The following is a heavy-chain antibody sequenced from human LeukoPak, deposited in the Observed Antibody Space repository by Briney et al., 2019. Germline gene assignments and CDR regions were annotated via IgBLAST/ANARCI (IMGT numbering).Heavy chain of an antibody. Sequence: GGSLRLSCAASGFIFSSYSMNWVRQAPGKGLEWISFISSVSSTIFYADSVKGRFNISRDNVKNSLYLQMNGLRAEDTAVYYCAKEGLRFFDFWGQGTLVTVSS. D-gene: IGHD5-12*01. V-gene: IGHV3-48*01. CDR2: ISSVSSTI. CDR3: AKEGLRFFDF. CDR1: GFIFSSYS. J-gene: IGHJ4*02.